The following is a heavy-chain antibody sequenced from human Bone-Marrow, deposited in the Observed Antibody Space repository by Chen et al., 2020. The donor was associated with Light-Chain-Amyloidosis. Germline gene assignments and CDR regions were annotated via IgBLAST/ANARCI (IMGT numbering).Heavy chain of an antibody. CDR2: INPSGGST. CDR3: ASTPGWFDP. Sequence: QVQLVQSGAEVKKPGASVKVSCKASGYTFTSYYMHWVRQAPGQGLEWMGIINPSGGSTSYAQKFQGRVTITTDESTSTAYMELSSLRSEDTAVYYCASTPGWFDPWGQVTLVTVSS. CDR1: GYTFTSYY. J-gene: IGHJ5*02. V-gene: IGHV1-46*01.